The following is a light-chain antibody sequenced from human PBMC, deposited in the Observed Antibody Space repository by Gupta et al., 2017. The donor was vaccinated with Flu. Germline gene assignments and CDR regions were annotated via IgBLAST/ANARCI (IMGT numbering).Light chain of an antibody. CDR3: QQSRNWLGGPT. Sequence: DTLSCRARQSVSSYLAWYQQKPGQAPRLHIYDASNRATGIPARLSGSGSGTDLPLTISSLEPDDFAVYYYQQSRNWLGGPTFGGGHTVE. CDR2: DAS. CDR1: QSVSSY. J-gene: IGKJ4*01. V-gene: IGKV3-11*01.